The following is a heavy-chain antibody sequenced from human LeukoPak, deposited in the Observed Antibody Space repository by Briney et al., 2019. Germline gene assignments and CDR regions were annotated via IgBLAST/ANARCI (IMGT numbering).Heavy chain of an antibody. CDR1: GGSISSGGYY. D-gene: IGHD6-6*01. CDR2: IYHSGST. CDR3: ARATSLSDAFDI. Sequence: PSETLSLTCTVSGGSISSGGYYWSWIRQHPGKGLEWIGYIYHSGSTYYNPSLKSRVTISVDTSKDQFSLKLSSVTAADTAVYYCARATSLSDAFDIWGQGTMVTVSS. J-gene: IGHJ3*02. V-gene: IGHV4-31*03.